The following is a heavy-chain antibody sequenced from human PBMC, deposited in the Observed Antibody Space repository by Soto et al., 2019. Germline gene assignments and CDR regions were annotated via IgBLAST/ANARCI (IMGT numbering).Heavy chain of an antibody. CDR1: GFTFSTYA. D-gene: IGHD2-2*01. CDR2: LSYDGSNK. V-gene: IGHV3-30*03. Sequence: QVQLVESGGGVVQPGRSLRLSCAASGFTFSTYAMHWVRQAPGKGLEWVAVLSYDGSNKYYADSVKGRFTISRDNSKNTLYLQMNSLRAEDTAVYDCARVVPAAMYYYYGMDVWGQGTTVTVSS. CDR3: ARVVPAAMYYYYGMDV. J-gene: IGHJ6*02.